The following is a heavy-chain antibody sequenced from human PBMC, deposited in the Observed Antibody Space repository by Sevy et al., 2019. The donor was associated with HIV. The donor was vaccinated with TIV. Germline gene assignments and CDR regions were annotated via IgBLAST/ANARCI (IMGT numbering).Heavy chain of an antibody. V-gene: IGHV3-7*01. CDR1: EFTFSSYA. D-gene: IGHD2-2*02. J-gene: IGHJ4*02. CDR2: IKEDGSEK. CDR3: ARDAGYCSSTSCYRGDYFDY. Sequence: GGSLRLSCAASEFTFSSYAMSWVRQAPGKGLEWVADIKEDGSEKYYVDSVKGRFTISRDNAKKSLYLQMNNLRAEDTAVYYCARDAGYCSSTSCYRGDYFDYWGQGTLVTVSS.